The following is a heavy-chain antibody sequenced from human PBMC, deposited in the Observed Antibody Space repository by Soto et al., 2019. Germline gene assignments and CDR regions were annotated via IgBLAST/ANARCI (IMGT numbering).Heavy chain of an antibody. CDR3: AKDTEDIVVVPAAPGTFDS. D-gene: IGHD2-2*01. J-gene: IGHJ3*02. CDR1: GFPFSSYA. Sequence: GVSLSLSSSASGFPFSSYAMSWVRPAPGKGLEWVSAISGSGGSTYYADSVKGRFTISRDNSKNTLYLQMNSLRAEDTAVYYCAKDTEDIVVVPAAPGTFDSWGQGTMVTVSS. V-gene: IGHV3-23*01. CDR2: ISGSGGST.